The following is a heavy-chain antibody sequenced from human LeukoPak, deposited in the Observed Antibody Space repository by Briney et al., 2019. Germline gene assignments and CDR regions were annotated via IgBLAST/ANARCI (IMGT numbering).Heavy chain of an antibody. J-gene: IGHJ3*02. Sequence: PGGSLRLSCAASGFTFNRHGVHWLRQAPGKGLEWVAFISYDARNKYYGDSVKGRFTISRDNSKNKLYLQMSSLRTEDTAVYFCAAEEFQVSHAFDIWGQGTMVTVSS. V-gene: IGHV3-30*02. CDR2: ISYDARNK. CDR3: AAEEFQVSHAFDI. D-gene: IGHD3-10*01. CDR1: GFTFNRHG.